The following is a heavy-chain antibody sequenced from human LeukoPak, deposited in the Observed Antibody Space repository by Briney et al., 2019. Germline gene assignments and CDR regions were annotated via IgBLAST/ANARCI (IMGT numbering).Heavy chain of an antibody. Sequence: GGSLRLPCAASGFTCSDYYMSWIRQAPGKGLEWVSSISSSSSYIYYADSVKGRFTISRDNAKNSLYLQMNSLRAEDTAVYYCASITIFGVVTDYWGQGTLVTVSS. CDR3: ASITIFGVVTDY. CDR2: ISSSSSYI. D-gene: IGHD3-3*01. J-gene: IGHJ4*02. CDR1: GFTCSDYY. V-gene: IGHV3-11*06.